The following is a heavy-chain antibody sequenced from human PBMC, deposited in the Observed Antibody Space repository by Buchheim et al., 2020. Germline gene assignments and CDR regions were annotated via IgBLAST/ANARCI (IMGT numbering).Heavy chain of an antibody. J-gene: IGHJ5*01. Sequence: QLHLQESGPGLVKPSETLSLTCTVSGASIINNDYYWGWVRQPPGKGLEWIGSIFYSGTPYYNPSLKTRATMSVDTPRNQFPLKLRSLTAADTAVYYCARPLSNVWFDSWGQGTL. V-gene: IGHV4-39*01. CDR2: IFYSGTP. CDR1: GASIINNDYY. D-gene: IGHD4/OR15-4a*01. CDR3: ARPLSNVWFDS.